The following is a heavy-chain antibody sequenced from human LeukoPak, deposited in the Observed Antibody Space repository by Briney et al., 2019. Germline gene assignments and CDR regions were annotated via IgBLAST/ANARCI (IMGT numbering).Heavy chain of an antibody. CDR3: PRGIMTTVPRFDY. J-gene: IGHJ4*02. Sequence: PSETLSLTCTLSGGSLSSYYWSWIRQPPGRVLEWVGFIFYSGSTYYNPSLKSLVTISVDTPKTQSSLKMRSVTAADTAVYYCPRGIMTTVPRFDYWSEGTLVTVSS. CDR2: IFYSGST. CDR1: GGSLSSYY. V-gene: IGHV4-59*01. D-gene: IGHD4-17*01.